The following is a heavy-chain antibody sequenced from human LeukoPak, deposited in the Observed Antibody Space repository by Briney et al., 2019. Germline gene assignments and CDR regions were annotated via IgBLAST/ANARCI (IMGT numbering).Heavy chain of an antibody. Sequence: SETLSLTCTVSGGSISSYYWSWLRQPPGKGPECIGYISYSGSTKYSPSLKSRVTISIDTSRNQFSLKVTSVTAADTAVYYCARDTGSSWYPEYFHHWGQGTLVTVSS. CDR2: ISYSGST. D-gene: IGHD6-13*01. CDR1: GGSISSYY. CDR3: ARDTGSSWYPEYFHH. V-gene: IGHV4-59*01. J-gene: IGHJ1*01.